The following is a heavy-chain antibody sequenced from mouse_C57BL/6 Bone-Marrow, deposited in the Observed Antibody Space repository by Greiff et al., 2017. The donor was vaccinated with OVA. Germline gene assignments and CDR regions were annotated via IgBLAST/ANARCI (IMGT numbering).Heavy chain of an antibody. CDR1: GYTFTSSG. V-gene: IGHV1-81*01. J-gene: IGHJ3*01. CDR3: ANDYDWFAY. CDR2: ISPRSGNT. D-gene: IGHD2-4*01. Sequence: VKLMESGAELARPGASVKLSCKASGYTFTSSGIRWVKQRTGQGLEWIGEISPRSGNTYYNEKFKGKATLTADKSSSTAYMELRSLTSEDSAVYFCANDYDWFAYWGQGTLVTVSA.